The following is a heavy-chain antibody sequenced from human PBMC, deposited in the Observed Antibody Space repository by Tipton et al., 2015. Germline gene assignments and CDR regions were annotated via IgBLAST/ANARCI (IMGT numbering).Heavy chain of an antibody. V-gene: IGHV4-31*03. D-gene: IGHD5-24*01. CDR1: GGAITSDGFY. J-gene: IGHJ4*02. Sequence: TLSLTCTVSGGAITSDGFYWSRIRQHPGKGLEWIGYIFYTGSTYYNPSLKSRATLSVDTSKNQFSLKLSSVTAADTAVYYCARDGYNSNYFDYWGQGTLVTVSS. CDR3: ARDGYNSNYFDY. CDR2: IFYTGST.